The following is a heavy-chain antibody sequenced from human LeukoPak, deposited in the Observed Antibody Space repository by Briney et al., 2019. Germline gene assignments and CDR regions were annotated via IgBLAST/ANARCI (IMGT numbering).Heavy chain of an antibody. CDR2: ISGSGGST. CDR3: AKDSSSGSLDY. J-gene: IGHJ4*02. D-gene: IGHD3-22*01. CDR1: GFTFSSYA. Sequence: PGGSLRLSCAASGFTFSSYAMSWVRQAPGKGLEWVSAISGSGGSTYYADSVKGRFTISRDNAKNSLYLQMNSLRAEDMALYYCAKDSSSGSLDYWGQGTLVTVSS. V-gene: IGHV3-23*01.